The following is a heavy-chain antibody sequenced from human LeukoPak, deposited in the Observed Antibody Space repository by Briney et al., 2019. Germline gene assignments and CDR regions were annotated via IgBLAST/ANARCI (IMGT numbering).Heavy chain of an antibody. D-gene: IGHD3-10*02. J-gene: IGHJ4*02. CDR1: GGTFSSYA. V-gene: IGHV1-69*13. CDR2: IIPIFGTA. Sequence: SVKVSCKASGGTFSSYAISWVRQAPGQGLEWMGGIIPIFGTANYAQKFQGRVTITADESTSTAYMELSSLRSEDTAVYYCAVVFGELLYPGYWGQGTLVTVSS. CDR3: AVVFGELLYPGY.